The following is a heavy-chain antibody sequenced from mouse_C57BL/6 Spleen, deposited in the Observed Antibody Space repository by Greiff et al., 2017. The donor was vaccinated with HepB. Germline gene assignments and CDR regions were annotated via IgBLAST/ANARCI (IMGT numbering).Heavy chain of an antibody. D-gene: IGHD2-2*01. J-gene: IGHJ4*01. Sequence: EVKLMESGEGLVKPGGSLKLSCAASGFTFSSYAMSWVRQTPEKRLEWVAYISSGGDYIYYADTVKGRFTISRDNARNTLYLQMSSLKSEDTAMYYCTRDMVDYAMDYWGQGTSVTVSS. CDR3: TRDMVDYAMDY. V-gene: IGHV5-9-1*02. CDR2: ISSGGDYI. CDR1: GFTFSSYA.